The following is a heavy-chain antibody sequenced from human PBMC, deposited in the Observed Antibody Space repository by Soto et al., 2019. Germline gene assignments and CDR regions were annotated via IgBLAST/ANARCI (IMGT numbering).Heavy chain of an antibody. CDR3: AAGGYDYYYYYGMDV. CDR2: INAGNGNT. J-gene: IGHJ6*02. V-gene: IGHV1-3*01. CDR1: GYTFTSYA. Sequence: QVQLVQSGAEVKKPWASVKVSCKASGYTFTSYAMHWVRQAPGQRLEWMGWINAGNGNTKYSQKFQGRVTITRDTSASTAYMELSSLRSEDTAVYYCAAGGYDYYYYYGMDVWGQGTTVTVSS. D-gene: IGHD5-12*01.